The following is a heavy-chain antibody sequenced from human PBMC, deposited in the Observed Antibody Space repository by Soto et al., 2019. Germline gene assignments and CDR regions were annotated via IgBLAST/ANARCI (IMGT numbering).Heavy chain of an antibody. CDR3: ARTRNLDV. Sequence: VKLQQWGAGLLKPSETLSLTWAAYGGSLGGYYGNWIRQSPGKGLEWIGEINHSGSTNYNPSLKSRVTISIDTSKNQFSLKLSSVTAADTAVYYCARTRNLDVWGQGTTVIVSS. CDR2: INHSGST. J-gene: IGHJ6*02. V-gene: IGHV4-34*01. CDR1: GGSLGGYY. D-gene: IGHD1-1*01.